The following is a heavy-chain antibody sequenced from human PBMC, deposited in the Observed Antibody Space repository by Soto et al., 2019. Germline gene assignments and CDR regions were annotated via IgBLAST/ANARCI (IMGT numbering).Heavy chain of an antibody. CDR2: ISYDGSNK. D-gene: IGHD5-18*01. V-gene: IGHV3-30*18. CDR1: GFTFSSYG. CDR3: AKDLWLQAYYYYGMDV. J-gene: IGHJ6*02. Sequence: GGSLRLSCAASGFTFSSYGMHWVRQAPGKGLEWVAVISYDGSNKYYADSVKGRFTISRDNSKNTLYLQMNSLRAEDTAVYYCAKDLWLQAYYYYGMDVWGQGTTVTVSS.